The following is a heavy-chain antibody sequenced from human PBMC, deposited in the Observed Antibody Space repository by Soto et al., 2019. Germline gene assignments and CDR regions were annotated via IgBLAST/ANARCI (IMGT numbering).Heavy chain of an antibody. D-gene: IGHD2-8*01. J-gene: IGHJ6*03. Sequence: SETLSLTCAVYGGSFSGYYWSWIRQPPGKGLEWIGEINHSGSTNYNPSLKSRVTISVDTSKNQFSLKLSSVTAADTAVYYCARGFRYCTNGVCSTLGRYYYYYYYMDVWGKGTTVT. V-gene: IGHV4-34*01. CDR2: INHSGST. CDR3: ARGFRYCTNGVCSTLGRYYYYYYYMDV. CDR1: GGSFSGYY.